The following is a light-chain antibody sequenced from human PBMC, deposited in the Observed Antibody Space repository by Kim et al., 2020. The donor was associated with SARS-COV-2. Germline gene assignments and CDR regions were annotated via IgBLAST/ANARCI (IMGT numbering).Light chain of an antibody. V-gene: IGLV3-21*04. J-gene: IGLJ2*01. CDR3: QVWDSSSDHVV. Sequence: PGKTARSTGWGKDIGSKSVHWYQQKPGQAPVLVIYYDSDRPSGIPERFSGSNSGNTATLTISRVEAGDEADYYCQVWDSSSDHVVFGGGTQLTVL. CDR1: DIGSKS. CDR2: YDS.